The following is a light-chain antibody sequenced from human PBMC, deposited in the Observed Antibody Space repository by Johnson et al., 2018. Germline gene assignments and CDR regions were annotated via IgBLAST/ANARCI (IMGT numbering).Light chain of an antibody. J-gene: IGLJ1*01. CDR2: ENN. V-gene: IGLV1-51*02. CDR1: SSNIGNNY. Sequence: QSVLTQPPSVSAAPGQKVTISCSGRSSNIGNNYVSWYQQLPGTAPKLLIYENNKRPSGIPDRFSGSKSGTSATLGITGLQTGDEADYYCGTWDSSLHAGNVFGTGTKVTVL. CDR3: GTWDSSLHAGNV.